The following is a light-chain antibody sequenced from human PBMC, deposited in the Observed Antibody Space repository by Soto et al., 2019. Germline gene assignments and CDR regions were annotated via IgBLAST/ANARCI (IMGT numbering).Light chain of an antibody. V-gene: IGLV2-14*03. Sequence: QSALTQPASVSGSPGQSITISCTGTSSDVGGYNYVSWYQQHPGKAPKFMIYDVSSRPSGVSNRFSGSKSGNTASLTISGLQAEDEADYYCCSYTTSNTCQIVFGTGTKVTVL. CDR1: SSDVGGYNY. J-gene: IGLJ1*01. CDR3: CSYTTSNTCQIV. CDR2: DVS.